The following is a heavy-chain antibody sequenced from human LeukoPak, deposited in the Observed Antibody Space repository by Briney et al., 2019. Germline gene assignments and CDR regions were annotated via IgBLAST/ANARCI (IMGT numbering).Heavy chain of an antibody. Sequence: GGSLRLSCAASGFTFSSYAMSWVRQAPGKGLEWVSAIGGSGASTYYADSVKGRFTISRDNAENSLYLQMNSLRVEDTAVYYCARAPTVLVGYCSSSSCQADYWGQGTLVTVSS. D-gene: IGHD2-2*01. J-gene: IGHJ4*02. CDR2: IGGSGAST. V-gene: IGHV3-23*01. CDR3: ARAPTVLVGYCSSSSCQADY. CDR1: GFTFSSYA.